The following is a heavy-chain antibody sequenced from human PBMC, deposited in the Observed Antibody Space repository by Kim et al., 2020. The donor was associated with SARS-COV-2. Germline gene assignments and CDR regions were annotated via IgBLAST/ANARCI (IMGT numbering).Heavy chain of an antibody. Sequence: GGSLRLSCAASGFTFSGYAMSWVRQAPGKGLEWVSAISGSGGSTYYADSVKGRFTISRDNSKNTLYLQMNSLRAEDTAVYYCAKGRGVATILLYYFDYWGQGTLVTVSS. CDR2: ISGSGGST. V-gene: IGHV3-23*01. J-gene: IGHJ4*02. CDR1: GFTFSGYA. CDR3: AKGRGVATILLYYFDY. D-gene: IGHD5-12*01.